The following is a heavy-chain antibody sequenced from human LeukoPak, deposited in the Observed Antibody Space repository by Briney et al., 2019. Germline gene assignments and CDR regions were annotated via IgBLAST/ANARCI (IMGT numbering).Heavy chain of an antibody. V-gene: IGHV3-23*01. CDR1: GFTFSSYA. J-gene: IGHJ4*02. CDR2: ISGSGGNT. D-gene: IGHD3-16*02. CDR3: AKTVSGSHSYQGGDY. Sequence: GGSLRLSCAASGFTFSSYAMSWVRQAPGRGLEWVSAISGSGGNTYYADSVKGRFTMSRDNSKNTLYLQMNSLRAEDTAVYFCAKTVSGSHSYQGGDYWGQGTLVTVST.